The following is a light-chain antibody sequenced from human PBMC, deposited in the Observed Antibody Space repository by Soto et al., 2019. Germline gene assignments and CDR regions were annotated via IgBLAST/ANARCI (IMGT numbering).Light chain of an antibody. J-gene: IGKJ5*01. CDR2: AAS. CDR1: QGISNY. CDR3: QKYNSAPLIT. Sequence: IQMTQSPSTLSASVGDRVTITCRASQGISNYLAWYQQKPGKVPKLLIYAASTLQSGVPSRFSGSGSGTDFTLTISSLQPEDVATYYCQKYNSAPLITFGQGTRLEIK. V-gene: IGKV1-27*01.